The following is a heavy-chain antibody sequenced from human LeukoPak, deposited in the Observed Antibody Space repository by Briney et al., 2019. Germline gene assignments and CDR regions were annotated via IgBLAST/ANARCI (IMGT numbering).Heavy chain of an antibody. CDR1: GITFSSYG. Sequence: GGTLRLSCAASGITFSSYGMSWVRQAPGKGLEWVSAISSSGDNTYYADSVKGRFTISRDNSKNTLYLQMNSLRAEDTAVYYCANSKGEYSYGHPYYFDYWGQGTLVTVSS. D-gene: IGHD5-18*01. V-gene: IGHV3-23*01. CDR3: ANSKGEYSYGHPYYFDY. J-gene: IGHJ4*02. CDR2: ISSSGDNT.